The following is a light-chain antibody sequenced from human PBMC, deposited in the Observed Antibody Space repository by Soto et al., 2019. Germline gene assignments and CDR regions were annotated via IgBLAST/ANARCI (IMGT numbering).Light chain of an antibody. CDR3: QQYYETPLT. J-gene: IGKJ4*01. V-gene: IGKV4-1*01. CDR2: WAS. CDR1: QSVLHSSNNENY. Sequence: DIVMTQSPDSLAVSLGERATINCKSSQSVLHSSNNENYLAWLQQKPGQPPKLLIYWASTRESGVPDRFSGSGSGTDFTLTISSLQAEDVAVYYCQQYYETPLTFGGGTKVEIK.